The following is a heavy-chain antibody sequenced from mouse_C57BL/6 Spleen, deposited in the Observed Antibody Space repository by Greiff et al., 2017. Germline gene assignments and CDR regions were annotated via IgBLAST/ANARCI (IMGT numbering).Heavy chain of an antibody. V-gene: IGHV1-42*01. J-gene: IGHJ3*01. D-gene: IGHD2-3*01. CDR1: GYSFTGYY. Sequence: VQLQQSGPELVKPGASVKISCKASGYSFTGYYMNWVKQSPEKSLEWIGEINPSTGGTTYNQKFKAKATLTVDKSSSTAYMQLKSLTSEDSAVYYCARHDGFAYWGQGTLGTVSA. CDR2: INPSTGGT. CDR3: ARHDGFAY.